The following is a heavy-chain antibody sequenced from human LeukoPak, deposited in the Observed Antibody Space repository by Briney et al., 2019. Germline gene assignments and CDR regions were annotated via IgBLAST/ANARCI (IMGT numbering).Heavy chain of an antibody. CDR2: XXXXGST. D-gene: IGHD3-10*01. CDR1: GGSFSGYY. CDR3: ARAGRVMVRGVIGPKFDY. Sequence: SETLSLTCAVYGGSFSGYYWSWIRQPPGKGXXXXXXXXXXGSTNYNPSLKSRVTISVDTSKNQFSLKLSSVTAADTAVYYCARAGRVMVRGVIGPKFDYWGQGTLVTVSS. J-gene: IGHJ4*02. V-gene: IGHV4-34*01.